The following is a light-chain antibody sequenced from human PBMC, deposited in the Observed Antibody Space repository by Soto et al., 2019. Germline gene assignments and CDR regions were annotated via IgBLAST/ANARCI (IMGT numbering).Light chain of an antibody. Sequence: ERVMISAPATLSVSQGERATLSCRSSQSVSSNLAWYQQKPGQAPRLLIYGAPTRATGIPARFSGSGSGTEFTLTISSLQSEDFAVYYCQQYNNWPPWTFGQGTKVDIK. CDR2: GAP. J-gene: IGKJ1*01. CDR1: QSVSSN. CDR3: QQYNNWPPWT. V-gene: IGKV3-15*01.